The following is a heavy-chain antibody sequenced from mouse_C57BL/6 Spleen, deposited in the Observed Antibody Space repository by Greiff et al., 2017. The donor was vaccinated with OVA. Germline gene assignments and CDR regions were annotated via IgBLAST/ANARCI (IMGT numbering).Heavy chain of an antibody. CDR1: GYTFPSYW. D-gene: IGHD1-1*01. V-gene: IGHV1-55*01. CDR2: IYPGSGST. Sequence: VQLQQPGAELVKPGASVKMSCKASGYTFPSYWITWVKQRPGQGLEWIGDIYPGSGSTNYNEKFKSKATLTVDTSSSTAYMQLSSLATEDSAVYYCARSFTTVVADYYAMDYWGQGTSVTVSS. J-gene: IGHJ4*01. CDR3: ARSFTTVVADYYAMDY.